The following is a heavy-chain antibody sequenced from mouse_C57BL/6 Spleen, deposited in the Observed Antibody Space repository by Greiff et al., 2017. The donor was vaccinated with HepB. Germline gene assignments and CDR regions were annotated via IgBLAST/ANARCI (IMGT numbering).Heavy chain of an antibody. Sequence: VQVVESGAELMKPGASVKLSCKATGYTFTGYWIEWVKQRPGHGLEWIGEILPGSGSTNYNEKFKGKATVTADTSSNTAYMQLSSLTTEDSAIYYCARRGLRRGRYDAMDYWGQGTSVTVSS. J-gene: IGHJ4*01. D-gene: IGHD2-4*01. V-gene: IGHV1-9*01. CDR3: ARRGLRRGRYDAMDY. CDR1: GYTFTGYW. CDR2: ILPGSGST.